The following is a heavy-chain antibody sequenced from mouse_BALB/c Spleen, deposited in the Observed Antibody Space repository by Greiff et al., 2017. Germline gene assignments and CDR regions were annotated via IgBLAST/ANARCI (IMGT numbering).Heavy chain of an antibody. Sequence: EVQRVESGGGLVKPGGSLKLSCAASGFTFSDYYMYWVRQTPEKRLEWVATISDGGSYTYYPDSVKGRFTISRDNAKNNLYLQMSSLKSEDTAMYYCARAPSTMISYYYAMDYWGQGTSVTVSS. D-gene: IGHD2-4*01. CDR3: ARAPSTMISYYYAMDY. CDR1: GFTFSDYY. V-gene: IGHV5-4*02. CDR2: ISDGGSYT. J-gene: IGHJ4*01.